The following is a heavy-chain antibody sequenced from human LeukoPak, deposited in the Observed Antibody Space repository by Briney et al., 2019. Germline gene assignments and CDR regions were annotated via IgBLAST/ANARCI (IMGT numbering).Heavy chain of an antibody. CDR3: AKDFDTMVTTFHY. Sequence: GGSLRLSCAASGFTFSSYAMSWVRQAPGKGLEWVSGISGSGSSTYYADSVKGRFTISRDNSKNTVNLQMNSLRAEDTAVYYCAKDFDTMVTTFHYWGQGTLVTVPS. D-gene: IGHD4/OR15-4a*01. CDR1: GFTFSSYA. CDR2: ISGSGSST. V-gene: IGHV3-23*01. J-gene: IGHJ4*02.